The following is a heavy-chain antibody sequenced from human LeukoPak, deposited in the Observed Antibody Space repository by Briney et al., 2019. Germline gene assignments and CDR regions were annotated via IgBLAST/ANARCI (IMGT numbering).Heavy chain of an antibody. CDR1: GFTFDDYA. J-gene: IGHJ4*02. CDR2: INWNSDSI. V-gene: IGHV3-9*01. D-gene: IGHD6-6*01. CDR3: AKGGAARPKIV. Sequence: GGSLRLSCAVSGFTFDDYAMHWVRQVPGKSLEWVSGINWNSDSIGYADSVKGRFTTSRDNAKNSLYLQMNSLRAEDTAVYYCAKGGAARPKIVWGQGTLVTVSS.